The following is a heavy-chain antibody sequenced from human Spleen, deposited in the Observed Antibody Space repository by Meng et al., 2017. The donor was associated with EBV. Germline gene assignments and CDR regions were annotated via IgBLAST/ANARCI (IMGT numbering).Heavy chain of an antibody. J-gene: IGHJ4*02. V-gene: IGHV4-30-2*01. CDR2: IFHTGST. CDR1: VDSSSSGAYV. CDR3: ARDSHGYYFFDF. Sequence: LQESGSGVCKPSHTPSLPCPASVDSSSSGAYVCSWVRQPPGKGLELIGFIFHTGSTYYNASLKSRVTISVDRSKHQFSLKLTSVTPADTAVYYCARDSHGYYFFDFWGPGTLFTVSS. D-gene: IGHD3-22*01.